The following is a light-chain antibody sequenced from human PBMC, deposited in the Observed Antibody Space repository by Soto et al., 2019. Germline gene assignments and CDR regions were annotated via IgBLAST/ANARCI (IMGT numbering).Light chain of an antibody. J-gene: IGLJ1*01. V-gene: IGLV2-14*01. Sequence: QSALTQPASVSGSPGQSITISCTGSSSDIGAYNYVSWYQQHPGKAPKLIIYEASKRPSGISSRFSGSKSGNTASLTISGLQAEDEADYYCSSWARSLYVFGSGTKATVL. CDR2: EAS. CDR3: SSWARSLYV. CDR1: SSDIGAYNY.